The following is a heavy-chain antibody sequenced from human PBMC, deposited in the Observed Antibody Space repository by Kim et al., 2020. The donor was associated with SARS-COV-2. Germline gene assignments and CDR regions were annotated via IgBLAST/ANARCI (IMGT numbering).Heavy chain of an antibody. CDR3: ARIGDY. D-gene: IGHD2-15*01. V-gene: IGHV5-51*01. J-gene: IGHJ4*02. CDR2: YHGDSDT. Sequence: YHGDSDTEYSPTFQGKVTISADKSISTAYLQWSSLKASDTAMYYCARIGDYWGQGTLVTVSS.